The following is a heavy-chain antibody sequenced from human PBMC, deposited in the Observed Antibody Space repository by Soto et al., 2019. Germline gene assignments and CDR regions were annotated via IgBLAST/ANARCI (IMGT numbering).Heavy chain of an antibody. Sequence: PSETLSLTCTVSGGSISSYYWSWIRQPPGKGLEWIVSRYDDESTFYNPSLKRRITVSIDTSKKQFSMKMNSVTVADSAVHFCARRHGLDIDAYYWGQGILVTVSS. CDR1: GGSISSYY. V-gene: IGHV4-39*01. D-gene: IGHD3-10*01. CDR3: ARRHGLDIDAYY. CDR2: RYDDEST. J-gene: IGHJ4*02.